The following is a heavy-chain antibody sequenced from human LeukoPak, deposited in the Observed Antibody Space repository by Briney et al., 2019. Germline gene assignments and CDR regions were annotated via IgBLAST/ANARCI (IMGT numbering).Heavy chain of an antibody. J-gene: IGHJ4*02. CDR1: GYTFTSYY. V-gene: IGHV1-46*01. Sequence: ASVKVSCKASGYTFTSYYMHWVRQAPGQGLEWMGIINPSGGSTSYAQKFQGRVTMTRDTSTSTVYMELSSLRSEDTAVYYCAGRDGYNPRAYYFDYWGQGTLVTVSS. CDR2: INPSGGST. D-gene: IGHD5-12*01. CDR3: AGRDGYNPRAYYFDY.